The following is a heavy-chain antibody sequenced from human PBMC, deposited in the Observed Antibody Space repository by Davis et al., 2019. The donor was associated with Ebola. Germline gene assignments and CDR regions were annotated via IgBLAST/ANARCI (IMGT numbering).Heavy chain of an antibody. D-gene: IGHD3-3*01. CDR1: RFTFSSYA. Sequence: GESLKISCAASRFTFSSYAMSWVRQAPGKGLEWVSAISGSGGSTYYADSVKGRFTISRDNSKNTLYLQMNSLRAEDTAVYYCAKEVSNYDFWSGYLDYWGQGTLVTVSS. J-gene: IGHJ4*02. V-gene: IGHV3-23*01. CDR2: ISGSGGST. CDR3: AKEVSNYDFWSGYLDY.